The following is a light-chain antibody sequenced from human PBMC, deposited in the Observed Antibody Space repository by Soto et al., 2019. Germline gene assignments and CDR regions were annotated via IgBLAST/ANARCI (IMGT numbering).Light chain of an antibody. CDR1: TSAVGSFNL. CDR3: CSYAGSLTVI. V-gene: IGLV2-23*02. CDR2: EVS. J-gene: IGLJ2*01. Sequence: QSALTQPASVSGSPGQSITISCTGTTSAVGSFNLVSWYQQHPGKAPKLMIYEVSKWPSGVSNRFSGSKSGNTASLTISGLQAEDEADYYCCSYAGSLTVIFGGGTQLTVL.